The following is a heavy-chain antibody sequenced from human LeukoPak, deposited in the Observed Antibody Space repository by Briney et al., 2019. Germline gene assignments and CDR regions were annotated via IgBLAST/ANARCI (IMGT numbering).Heavy chain of an antibody. D-gene: IGHD5-24*01. CDR2: IYYSGST. CDR3: ATANVEMATAFIR. J-gene: IGHJ4*02. CDR1: GGYISSSSYY. V-gene: IGHV4-39*01. Sequence: PSETLSLTCTVSGGYISSSSYYWGWIRQPPGKGLEWIGSIYYSGSTYYNPSLKSRVTISVDTSKNQFSLKLSSVTAADTAVYYCATANVEMATAFIRWGQGTLVTVSS.